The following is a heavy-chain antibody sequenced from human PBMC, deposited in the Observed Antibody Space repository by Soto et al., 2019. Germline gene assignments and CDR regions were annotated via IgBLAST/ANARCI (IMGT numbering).Heavy chain of an antibody. J-gene: IGHJ6*02. D-gene: IGHD6-6*01. CDR1: GFAFSSYS. Sequence: GGSLRLSCTASGFAFSSYSMNWVRQAPGKGLEWVSYISSSSSTIYYADSVKGRFTISRDNAKNSLYLQMNSLRDEDTAVYYCARPEYSSSSYGMDVWGQGTTVTVSS. CDR2: ISSSSSTI. CDR3: ARPEYSSSSYGMDV. V-gene: IGHV3-48*02.